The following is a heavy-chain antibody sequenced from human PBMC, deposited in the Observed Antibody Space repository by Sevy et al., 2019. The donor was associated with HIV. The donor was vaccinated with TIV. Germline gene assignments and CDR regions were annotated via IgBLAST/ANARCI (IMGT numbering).Heavy chain of an antibody. CDR1: GFTFGDYA. V-gene: IGHV3-49*04. CDR3: TRPWGGGRSYYDFRSGYYGMAV. CDR2: IRSKAYGGTT. D-gene: IGHD3-3*01. Sequence: GGSLRLSCTASGFTFGDYAMSWVRQAPGKGLEWVGFIRSKAYGGTTEYAASVKARFTISRDDSKGIAYLQMNSLKTEDTAVHYCTRPWGGGRSYYDFRSGYYGMAVWGQGTTVTVSS. J-gene: IGHJ6*02.